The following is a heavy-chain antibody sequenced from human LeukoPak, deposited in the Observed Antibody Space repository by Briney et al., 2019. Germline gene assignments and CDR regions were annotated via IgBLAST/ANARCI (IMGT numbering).Heavy chain of an antibody. CDR2: ISYDGSNK. V-gene: IGHV3-30*03. D-gene: IGHD4-11*01. J-gene: IGHJ4*02. CDR3: ARVRPGSNYVDFDY. Sequence: PGGSLRLSCAASGFTFSTNGMHWVRQAPGKGLEWVAVISYDGSNKYYAGSVKGRFTISRDNSKSTLYLQMNSLRAEDTAVYYCARVRPGSNYVDFDYWGQGTLVTVSS. CDR1: GFTFSTNG.